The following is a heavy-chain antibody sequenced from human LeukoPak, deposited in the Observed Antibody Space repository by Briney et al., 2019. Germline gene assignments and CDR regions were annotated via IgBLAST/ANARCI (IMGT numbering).Heavy chain of an antibody. CDR1: GDSISSSSYF. CDR3: ARLRPEIY. J-gene: IGHJ4*02. Sequence: SETLSLTCTVSGDSISSSSYFWGWIRQPPGQGLEWIGSIHYSGSTYNNPSLKRRATISVDTSKNQFSLKLSSATAADTAVYYCARLRPEIYWGQRTLVSVSS. D-gene: IGHD5-24*01. CDR2: IHYSGST. V-gene: IGHV4-39*01.